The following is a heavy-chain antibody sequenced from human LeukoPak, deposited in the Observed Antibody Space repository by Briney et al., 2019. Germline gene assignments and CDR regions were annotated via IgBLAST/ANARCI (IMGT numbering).Heavy chain of an antibody. Sequence: ASVTVSCKASGYTFTSYGISWVRQAPGQGLEWMGWISAYNGNTNYAQKLQGRVTMTTDTSTSTAYMELRSLRSDDTAVYYCARSPVPPGGVIAEGLFDYWCQGTQVTVSS. J-gene: IGHJ4*02. CDR3: ARSPVPPGGVIAEGLFDY. V-gene: IGHV1-18*01. CDR2: ISAYNGNT. CDR1: GYTFTSYG. D-gene: IGHD3-10*01.